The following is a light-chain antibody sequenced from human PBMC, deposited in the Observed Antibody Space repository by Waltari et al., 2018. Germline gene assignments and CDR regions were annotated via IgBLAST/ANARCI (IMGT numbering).Light chain of an antibody. J-gene: IGLJ3*02. CDR2: DVN. Sequence: QSALTQTATVSGSPGQSITISSTATSSDVGSYNLVSWYQQHPGKAPTLIIYDVNKRPSGVSNRFSGSKSGNTASLTISGLQAADEADYYCCSYAGSAISVFGGGTRLTVL. V-gene: IGLV2-23*02. CDR3: CSYAGSAISV. CDR1: SSDVGSYNL.